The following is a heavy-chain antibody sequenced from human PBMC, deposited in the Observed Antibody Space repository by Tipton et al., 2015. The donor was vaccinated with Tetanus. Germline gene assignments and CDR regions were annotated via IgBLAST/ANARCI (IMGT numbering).Heavy chain of an antibody. CDR1: GYTFTSYY. CDR3: ARGALSIAALDLNFDY. V-gene: IGHV1-46*01. Sequence: QSGAEVKKPGASVKVSCKASGYTFTSYYMHWVRQAPGQGLEWMGIINPSGGSTSYAQKFQGRVTMTRDTSTSTVYMELSSLRSEDTAVYYCARGALSIAALDLNFDYWGQGTLVTVSS. D-gene: IGHD6-6*01. J-gene: IGHJ4*02. CDR2: INPSGGST.